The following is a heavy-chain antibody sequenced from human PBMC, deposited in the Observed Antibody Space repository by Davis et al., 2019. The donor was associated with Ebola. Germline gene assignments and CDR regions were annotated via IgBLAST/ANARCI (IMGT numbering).Heavy chain of an antibody. V-gene: IGHV4-34*01. CDR3: TSRIGVADAPYYYYYGMDV. CDR2: INHSGST. D-gene: IGHD1-14*01. Sequence: MPSQTLSLTCALYTGSFSGYYWSWIRQPPGKVLEWIGEINHSGSTNYNPSLKSRVTISVDPSKNQFSLKLSSVTAADTAVYYCTSRIGVADAPYYYYYGMDVWGQGTTVTVSS. CDR1: TGSFSGYY. J-gene: IGHJ6*02.